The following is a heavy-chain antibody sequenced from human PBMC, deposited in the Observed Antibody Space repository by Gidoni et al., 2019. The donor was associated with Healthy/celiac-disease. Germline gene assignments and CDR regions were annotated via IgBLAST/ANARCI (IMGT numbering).Heavy chain of an antibody. CDR2: IYYSGST. D-gene: IGHD3-16*02. Sequence: QVQLPESGPGLVKPSETLSLTCTVSGGSISSYYWSWIRQPPGKGLEWIGYIYYSGSTNYNPSLKSRVTISVDTSKNQFSLKLSSVTAADTAVYYCARERYYDYVWGSYRLYGMDVWGQGTTVTVSS. V-gene: IGHV4-59*01. CDR3: ARERYYDYVWGSYRLYGMDV. CDR1: GGSISSYY. J-gene: IGHJ6*02.